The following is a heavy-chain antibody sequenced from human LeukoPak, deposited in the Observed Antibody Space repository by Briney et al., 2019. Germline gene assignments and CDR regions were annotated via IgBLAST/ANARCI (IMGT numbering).Heavy chain of an antibody. Sequence: ASVKVSCKASGYTFSSYYVHWVRQAPGQGLEWMGMIIPSDGFTSYAQKFQGRVTMTTDTSTSTAYMELRSLRSDDTAVYYCARGGIVVVPAAASYYYYYYMDVWGKGTTVTISS. V-gene: IGHV1-46*01. CDR3: ARGGIVVVPAAASYYYYYYMDV. CDR1: GYTFSSYY. J-gene: IGHJ6*03. CDR2: IIPSDGFT. D-gene: IGHD2-2*01.